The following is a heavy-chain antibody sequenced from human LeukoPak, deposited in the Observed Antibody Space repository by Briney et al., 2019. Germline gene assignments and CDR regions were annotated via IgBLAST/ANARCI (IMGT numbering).Heavy chain of an antibody. CDR1: GGSISSYY. Sequence: SETLSLTCTVSGGSISSYYWSWIRQPAGKGLEWIGRIYTSGSTNYNPSLKSRVTMSVDTSKNQFSLKLSSVTAADTAVYYCAREYYYDSSGYLNWFDPWGREPWSPSPQ. D-gene: IGHD3-22*01. CDR2: IYTSGST. J-gene: IGHJ5*02. V-gene: IGHV4-4*07. CDR3: AREYYYDSSGYLNWFDP.